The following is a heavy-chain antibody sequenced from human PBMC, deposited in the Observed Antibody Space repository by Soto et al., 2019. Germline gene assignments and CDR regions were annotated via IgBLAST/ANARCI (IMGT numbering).Heavy chain of an antibody. D-gene: IGHD3-22*01. J-gene: IGHJ4*02. CDR2: ISGSGGST. CDR3: AKGGYYYDSSGFIY. CDR1: GFTFSSYA. V-gene: IGHV3-23*01. Sequence: GGSLRLSCAASGFTFSSYAMSWVRQAPGKGLEWVSGISGSGGSTYYADSVKGWFTISRDNSKNTLYLQMNRLRAEDTAVYYCAKGGYYYDSSGFIYWGQGTLVTVSS.